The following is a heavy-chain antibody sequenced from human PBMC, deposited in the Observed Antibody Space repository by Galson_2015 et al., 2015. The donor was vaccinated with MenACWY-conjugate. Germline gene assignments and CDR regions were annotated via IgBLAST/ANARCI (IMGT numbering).Heavy chain of an antibody. CDR3: AKGGLQLMNYYFDY. CDR2: ISYDGSDN. Sequence: SLRLSCAASGFTFSNYGVHWVRQASGKGLEWLAVISYDGSDNYYADSVKGRFTISRDNSKNTLYLQMNSLRAEDTTVYYCAKGGLQLMNYYFDYWGRGTLVTVSS. J-gene: IGHJ4*02. CDR1: GFTFSNYG. D-gene: IGHD1-1*01. V-gene: IGHV3-30*18.